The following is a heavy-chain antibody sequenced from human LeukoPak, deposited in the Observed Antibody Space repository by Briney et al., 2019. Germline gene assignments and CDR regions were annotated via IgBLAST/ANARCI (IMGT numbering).Heavy chain of an antibody. V-gene: IGHV3-74*03. CDR2: ISSDGSST. D-gene: IGHD6-6*01. CDR3: ARDQRVTGRPDIDY. J-gene: IGHJ4*02. CDR1: GLTFRNHW. Sequence: PGGSLTLFCAPSGLTFRNHWMQWARQPPGKGLVWVSRISSDGSSTTYADSVKGRFTISRDHAKNTLYLQMNNLRAEDTAMYYCARDQRVTGRPDIDYWGGGTLVIVS.